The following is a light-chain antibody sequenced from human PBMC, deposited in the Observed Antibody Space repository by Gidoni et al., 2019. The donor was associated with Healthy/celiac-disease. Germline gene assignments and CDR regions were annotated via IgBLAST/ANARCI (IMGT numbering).Light chain of an antibody. J-gene: IGKJ4*01. CDR3: QQYDNLPFT. CDR2: DAS. CDR1: QDISNY. V-gene: IGKV1-33*01. Sequence: EIQMTQSPSSLSASVGDRVTITCQASQDISNYLNWYQQKPGKAPKLLIYDASNLETGVPSRFSGSGSGTDFTFTISSLQPEDIATYYCQQYDNLPFTFGGGTKVEIK.